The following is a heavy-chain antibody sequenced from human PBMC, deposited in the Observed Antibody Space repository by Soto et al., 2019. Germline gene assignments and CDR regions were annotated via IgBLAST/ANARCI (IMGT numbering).Heavy chain of an antibody. D-gene: IGHD2-2*01. CDR1: GGSISSYY. CDR2: IYYSGST. J-gene: IGHJ5*02. CDR3: ARQVVVVPAATRWFDP. Sequence: PSETLSLTCTVSGGSISSYYWSWIRQPPGKGLEWIGYIYYSGSTNYNPSLKGRVSISVDTSKNQFSLKLSSVTAADTAVYYCARQVVVVPAATRWFDPWGQGTLVTVSS. V-gene: IGHV4-59*08.